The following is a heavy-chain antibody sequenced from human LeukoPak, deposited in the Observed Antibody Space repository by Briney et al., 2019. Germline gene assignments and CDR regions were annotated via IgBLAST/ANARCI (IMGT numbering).Heavy chain of an antibody. D-gene: IGHD5-18*01. Sequence: PGGSLRLSCAASGLTVSSNYMTWVRQAPGKGLEWVSVIYSSGSAYHADSVKGRFTISRDTSKNTLYLQMTSLRAEDTAVYYCAKGGYRSGSPLYFFDYWGQGTLVTVSS. V-gene: IGHV3-66*01. CDR3: AKGGYRSGSPLYFFDY. CDR1: GLTVSSNY. CDR2: IYSSGSA. J-gene: IGHJ4*02.